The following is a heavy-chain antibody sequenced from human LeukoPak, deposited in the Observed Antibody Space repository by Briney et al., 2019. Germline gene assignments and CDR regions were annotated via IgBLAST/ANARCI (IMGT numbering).Heavy chain of an antibody. CDR3: AKDHCSSTSCYTFDY. J-gene: IGHJ4*02. CDR1: GFTFDDYA. Sequence: GRSLRLSCAASGFTFDDYAMHWVRQAPGKGLKWVSGISWNSGSIGYADSVKDRFTISRDNAKNSLYLQMNSLRAEDTALYYCAKDHCSSTSCYTFDYWGQGTLVTVSS. V-gene: IGHV3-9*01. D-gene: IGHD2-2*02. CDR2: ISWNSGSI.